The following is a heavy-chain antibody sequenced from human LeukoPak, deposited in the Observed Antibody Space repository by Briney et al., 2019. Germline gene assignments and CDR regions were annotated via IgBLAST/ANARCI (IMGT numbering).Heavy chain of an antibody. CDR1: GYTFTSYG. J-gene: IGHJ5*02. D-gene: IGHD2-2*02. CDR3: ARNLGYCSSTSCYTGWFDP. CDR2: ISAYNGNT. V-gene: IGHV1-18*01. Sequence: ASVKVSCKASGYTFTSYGISWVRQAPGQGLEWMGWISAYNGNTNYAQKLQGRVTMTTDTSTSTAYMELGSLRSDDTAVYYCARNLGYCSSTSCYTGWFDPWGQGTLVTVSS.